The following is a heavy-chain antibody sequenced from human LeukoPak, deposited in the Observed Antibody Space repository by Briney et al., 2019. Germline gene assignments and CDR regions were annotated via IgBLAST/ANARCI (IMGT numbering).Heavy chain of an antibody. V-gene: IGHV4-59*08. Sequence: SETLSLTCTVSGGSISSYYWSWIRQPPGKGLEWIGYIYYSGSSNYSPSLKSRVTMSVDTSKNQFSLNLSSVTAADTAVYYCARHFSMITAAGTFNYYYMDVWGKGTTVTVSS. J-gene: IGHJ6*03. CDR2: IYYSGSS. CDR1: GGSISSYY. CDR3: ARHFSMITAAGTFNYYYMDV. D-gene: IGHD6-13*01.